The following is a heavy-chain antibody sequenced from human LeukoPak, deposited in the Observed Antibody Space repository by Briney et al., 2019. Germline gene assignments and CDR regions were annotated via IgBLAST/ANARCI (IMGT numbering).Heavy chain of an antibody. V-gene: IGHV1-69*13. CDR3: ARDLVRGAPWYFDY. Sequence: SVKVSCKASGYSFTSYGISWVRQAPGQGLEWMGGIIPIFGTANYAQKFQGRVTVTADESTSTAYMELSSLRSEDTAVYYCARDLVRGAPWYFDYWGQGTLVTVSS. D-gene: IGHD3-10*01. J-gene: IGHJ4*02. CDR1: GYSFTSYG. CDR2: IIPIFGTA.